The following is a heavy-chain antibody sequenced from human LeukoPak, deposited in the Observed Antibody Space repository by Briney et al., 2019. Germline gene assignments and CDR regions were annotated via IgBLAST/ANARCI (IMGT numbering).Heavy chain of an antibody. CDR1: GITVSSHY. D-gene: IGHD4-17*01. CDR2: IDSGGST. Sequence: GGSPRLSCAASGITVSSHYMTWVRQAPGKGLEWVSVIDSGGSTNSADSVKGRFSVSRDNSKNTLYLQMNSLRVEDTAVYYCARTHGDYDYYY. CDR3: ARTHGDYDYYY. V-gene: IGHV3-66*01. J-gene: IGHJ6*03.